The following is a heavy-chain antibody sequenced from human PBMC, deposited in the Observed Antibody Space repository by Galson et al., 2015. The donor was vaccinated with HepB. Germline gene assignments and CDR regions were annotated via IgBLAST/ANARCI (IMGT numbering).Heavy chain of an antibody. CDR1: GFTFSSYG. J-gene: IGHJ4*02. Sequence: SLRLSCAASGFTFSSYGMHWVRQAPGKGLEWVAVIWYDGSNKYYADSVKGRFTISRDNSKNTLYLQMNSLRPEDTAVYYCARGEPYVAYCGQRTLVTGSS. D-gene: IGHD1-26*01. CDR2: IWYDGSNK. CDR3: ARGEPYVAY. V-gene: IGHV3-33*01.